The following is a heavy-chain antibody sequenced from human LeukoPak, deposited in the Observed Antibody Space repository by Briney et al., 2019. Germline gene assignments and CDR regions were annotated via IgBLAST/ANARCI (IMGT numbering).Heavy chain of an antibody. D-gene: IGHD3-22*01. V-gene: IGHV4-61*02. CDR3: ASLTTAEAFDI. J-gene: IGHJ3*02. CDR2: LYTSGTT. Sequence: SETLSLTCTVSGGSISSSSYNWSWIRQPAGKGLEWIGRLYTSGTTRYNPSLKSRVTVSVDTSKNQFSLKLNSVTAADTAVYYCASLTTAEAFDIWGQGTMVTVSS. CDR1: GGSISSSSYN.